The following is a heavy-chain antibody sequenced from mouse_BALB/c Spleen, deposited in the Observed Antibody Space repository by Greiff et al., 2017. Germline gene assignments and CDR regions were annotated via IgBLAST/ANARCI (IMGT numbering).Heavy chain of an antibody. Sequence: QVQLQQPGAELVKPGASVKMSCKASGYTFTSYWMHWVKQRPGQGLEWIGVIDPSDSYTSYNQKFKGKATLTVDTSSSTAYRQLSSLTSEDSAVYYCAAYGYDAWFAYWGQGTLVTVSA. CDR1: GYTFTSYW. CDR2: IDPSDSYT. D-gene: IGHD2-2*01. CDR3: AAYGYDAWFAY. V-gene: IGHV1-59*01. J-gene: IGHJ3*01.